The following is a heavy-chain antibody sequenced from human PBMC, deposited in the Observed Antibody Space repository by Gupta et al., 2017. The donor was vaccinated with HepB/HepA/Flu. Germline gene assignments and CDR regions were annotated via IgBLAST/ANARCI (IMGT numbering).Heavy chain of an antibody. CDR1: GFTFSSSW. J-gene: IGHJ4*02. D-gene: IGHD6-19*01. CDR2: INSDGSRT. Sequence: EVQLVESGGGLVQPGGSLRLSCAASGFTFSSSWMHWVRKGPGEGLVWVSRINSDGSRTSYAESVKGRFTITRDNAKNTLYLQMDSLRAEDTAVYYCERNAAGFDYWGQGTLVTVSS. CDR3: ERNAAGFDY. V-gene: IGHV3-74*01.